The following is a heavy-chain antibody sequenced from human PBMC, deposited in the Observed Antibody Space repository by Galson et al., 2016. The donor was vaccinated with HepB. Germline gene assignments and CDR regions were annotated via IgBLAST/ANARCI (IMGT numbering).Heavy chain of an antibody. D-gene: IGHD6-13*01. CDR2: IHHTGST. Sequence: SETLSLTCYVSGASISKSDNYYWGWVRQSPVKGLEWIGCIHHTGSTYFSQSLRSRAAISVDTSSNLFSLRLTSVTAADTAMYYCTRYPGTWYKFYFDYWGQGALVTVSS. J-gene: IGHJ4*02. CDR1: GASISKSDNYY. CDR3: TRYPGTWYKFYFDY. V-gene: IGHV4-39*07.